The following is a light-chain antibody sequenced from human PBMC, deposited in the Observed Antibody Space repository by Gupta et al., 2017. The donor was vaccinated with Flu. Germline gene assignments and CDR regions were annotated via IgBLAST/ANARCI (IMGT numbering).Light chain of an antibody. CDR1: QDISTW. CDR3: QQTDNFPRYI. J-gene: IGKJ2*01. Sequence: DIQLTQSPSIVSASVGDRVTITCRASQDISTWLAWYQQKPGKAPSLLIFGSSTWQSGVPSRFSGSGSGTDFTLTIRSLQHEDFAPYYCQQTDNFPRYIFGQGTKLEIK. CDR2: GSS. V-gene: IGKV1-12*01.